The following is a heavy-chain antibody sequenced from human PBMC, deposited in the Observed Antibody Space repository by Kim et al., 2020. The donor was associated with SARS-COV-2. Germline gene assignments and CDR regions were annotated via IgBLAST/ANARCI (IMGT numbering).Heavy chain of an antibody. Sequence: GKGRFTISRENPKNTLYLQMNSLRAEDTAVYYCAKDPRGIAVAGPGRGDYWGQGTRVTVSS. D-gene: IGHD6-19*01. J-gene: IGHJ4*02. V-gene: IGHV3-23*02. CDR3: AKDPRGIAVAGPGRGDY.